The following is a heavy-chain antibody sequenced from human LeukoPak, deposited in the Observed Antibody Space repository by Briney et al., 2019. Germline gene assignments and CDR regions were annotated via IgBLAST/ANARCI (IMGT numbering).Heavy chain of an antibody. J-gene: IGHJ3*02. CDR2: IVPIFGTA. D-gene: IGHD3-16*02. V-gene: IGHV1-69*13. CDR1: GGTFSSYA. Sequence: ASVKVSCKASGGTFSSYAISWVRQAPGQGLEWMGGIVPIFGTANYAQKFQGRVTITADESTSTAYMGLSSLRSEDTAVYYCARDSRLPRISYDCVWGSYRYHAFDIWGQGTMVTVSS. CDR3: ARDSRLPRISYDCVWGSYRYHAFDI.